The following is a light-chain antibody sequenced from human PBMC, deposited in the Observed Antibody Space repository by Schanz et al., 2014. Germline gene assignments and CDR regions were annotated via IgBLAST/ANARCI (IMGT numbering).Light chain of an antibody. V-gene: IGKV3-15*01. CDR3: QHYNNWPLGWT. Sequence: ETVMTQSPATLSVSPGERATLSCRASQSVSTNLAWYQQRPGQAPRLLIYDTSTRATGIPARFSGSGSGTYFTLTITSLQSEDFAVYYCQHYNNWPLGWTFGQGTKVEIK. J-gene: IGKJ1*01. CDR1: QSVSTN. CDR2: DTS.